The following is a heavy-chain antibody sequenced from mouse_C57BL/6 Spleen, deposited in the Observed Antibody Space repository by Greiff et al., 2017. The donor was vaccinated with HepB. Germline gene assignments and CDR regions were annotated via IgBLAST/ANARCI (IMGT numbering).Heavy chain of an antibody. CDR1: GYTFTSYW. Sequence: VQLQQPGAELVKPGASVKLSCKASGYTFTSYWMHWVKQRPGRGLEWIGRIDPNSGGTKYNEKFKSKATLTVDKPSSTAYMQLSSLTSEDSAVYYCARKAYYPNWYFDVWGTGTTVTVSS. J-gene: IGHJ1*03. V-gene: IGHV1-72*01. D-gene: IGHD2-10*01. CDR3: ARKAYYPNWYFDV. CDR2: IDPNSGGT.